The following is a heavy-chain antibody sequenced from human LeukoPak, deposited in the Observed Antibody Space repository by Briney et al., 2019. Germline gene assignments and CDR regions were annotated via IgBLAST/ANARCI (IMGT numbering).Heavy chain of an antibody. CDR3: ARGGGSGRGNWFDP. CDR2: VYYSGST. V-gene: IGHV4-59*01. J-gene: IGHJ5*02. CDR1: GGSISNSY. Sequence: SETLSLSCTVSGGSISNSYWNWIRQPPGKGLEWIGDVYYSGSTNYNPSLKSRVTISVDTSKSQFSLKLTSVTAADTAVYYCARGGGSGRGNWFDPWGQGSLVIVSS. D-gene: IGHD3-10*01.